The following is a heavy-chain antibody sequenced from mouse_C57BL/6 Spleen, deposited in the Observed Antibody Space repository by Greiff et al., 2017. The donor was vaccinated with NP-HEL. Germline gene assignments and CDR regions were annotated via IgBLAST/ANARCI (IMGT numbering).Heavy chain of an antibody. CDR2: IWTGGGT. D-gene: IGHD1-1*01. J-gene: IGHJ1*03. CDR1: GFSLTSYA. Sequence: VKLMESGPGLVAPSQSLSITCTVSGFSLTSYAISWVRQPPGKGLEWLGVIWTGGGTNYNSALKSRLSISKDNSKSQVFLKMNSLQTDDTARYYCASTVVEPLWYFDVWGTGTTVTVSS. V-gene: IGHV2-9-1*01. CDR3: ASTVVEPLWYFDV.